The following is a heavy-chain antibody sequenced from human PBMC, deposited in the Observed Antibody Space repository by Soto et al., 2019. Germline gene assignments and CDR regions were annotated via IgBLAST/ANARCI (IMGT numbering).Heavy chain of an antibody. J-gene: IGHJ4*02. V-gene: IGHV1-46*01. D-gene: IGHD3-22*01. CDR2: INPSGGST. Sequence: GASVKVSCKASGYTFTSYYMHWVRQAPGQGLEWMGIINPSGGSTSYAQKFQGRVTMTRDTSTSTVYMELSSLRSDDTAVYYCARDVPYDSSGMAPFDDWGQGTLVTVSS. CDR1: GYTFTSYY. CDR3: ARDVPYDSSGMAPFDD.